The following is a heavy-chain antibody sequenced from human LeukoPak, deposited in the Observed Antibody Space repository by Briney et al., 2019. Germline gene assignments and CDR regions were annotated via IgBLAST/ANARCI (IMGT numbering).Heavy chain of an antibody. CDR2: ISSNGGST. J-gene: IGHJ4*02. CDR3: ARRAPGFSSGWLDY. CDR1: GFTFSSYA. D-gene: IGHD6-19*01. V-gene: IGHV3-64*01. Sequence: GGSLRLSCAASGFTFSSYAIHWVRQAPGKGLEYVSAISSNGGSTFYANSVKGRFIVSRDNSKNTLSLQMGSLRTEDLAVYYCARRAPGFSSGWLDYWGQGTLVTVSS.